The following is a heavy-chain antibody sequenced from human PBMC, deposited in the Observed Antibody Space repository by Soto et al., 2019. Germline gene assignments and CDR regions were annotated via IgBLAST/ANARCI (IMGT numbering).Heavy chain of an antibody. CDR3: ARGGHVGVVTAALDY. J-gene: IGHJ4*02. D-gene: IGHD2-21*02. CDR2: VNPSGGHT. Sequence: QVQLMQSGAEVKKPVASVKVSCKASGDTFTDYYIHWVRQAPGQGLEWMGTVNPSGGHTTYAQHFLGRVTMTRDTSTSTRYMELTILTSDATAIYYCARGGHVGVVTAALDYWATETLVTVS. V-gene: IGHV1-46*01. CDR1: GDTFTDYY.